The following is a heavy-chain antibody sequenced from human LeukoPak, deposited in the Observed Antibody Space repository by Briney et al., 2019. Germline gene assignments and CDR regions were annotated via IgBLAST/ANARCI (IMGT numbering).Heavy chain of an antibody. Sequence: PGGSLRLSCAASGFTFSSYGMHRVRQAPGKGLEWVAFIRYDGSNKYYADSVKGRFTISRDNSKNTLYLQMNSLRAEDTAVYYCAKRDTAMVTGSLFDYWGQGTLVTVSS. CDR2: IRYDGSNK. J-gene: IGHJ4*02. CDR3: AKRDTAMVTGSLFDY. V-gene: IGHV3-30*02. D-gene: IGHD5-18*01. CDR1: GFTFSSYG.